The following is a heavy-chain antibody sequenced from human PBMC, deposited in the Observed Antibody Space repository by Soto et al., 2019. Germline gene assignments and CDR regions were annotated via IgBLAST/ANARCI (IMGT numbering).Heavy chain of an antibody. Sequence: QVQLVQSGAEVKKPGSSVKVSCKASGGTFSSYAISWVRQAPGQGLEWMGGIIPIFGTANYAQKFQGRVTITADVSTSTAYMELSSLRSEDTAVYYCARAHSRGYSGYDPYGMDVWGQGTTVTVSS. CDR2: IIPIFGTA. V-gene: IGHV1-69*12. J-gene: IGHJ6*02. CDR3: ARAHSRGYSGYDPYGMDV. CDR1: GGTFSSYA. D-gene: IGHD5-12*01.